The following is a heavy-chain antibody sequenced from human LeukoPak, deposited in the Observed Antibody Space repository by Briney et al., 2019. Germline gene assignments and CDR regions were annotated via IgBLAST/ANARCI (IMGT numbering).Heavy chain of an antibody. CDR2: SIPIFGTA. J-gene: IGHJ4*02. CDR1: GGTFSSYA. V-gene: IGHV1-69*01. D-gene: IGHD1-26*01. Sequence: ASVNVSCKASGGTFSSYAISWVRQAPAQGLEWMGVSIPIFGTANYAQKFQGRVTITADESTSTAYMELSSLRSEDTAVYYCARAHSGSSFDYWGQGTLVTVSS. CDR3: ARAHSGSSFDY.